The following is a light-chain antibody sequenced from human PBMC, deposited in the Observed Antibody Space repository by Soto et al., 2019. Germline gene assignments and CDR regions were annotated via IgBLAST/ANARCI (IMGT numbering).Light chain of an antibody. CDR2: GAS. CDR3: QQYGTSPRT. V-gene: IGKV3-20*01. Sequence: ILLTQSPCTLSLSPGDRGTLSCRVSQSVSSTYLAWYQQKPGQSPRLLIYGASSRATGIPDRFSGRGSGTDFTLTISRLEPEDFAVYFCQQYGTSPRTFGQGTKVDIK. J-gene: IGKJ1*01. CDR1: QSVSSTY.